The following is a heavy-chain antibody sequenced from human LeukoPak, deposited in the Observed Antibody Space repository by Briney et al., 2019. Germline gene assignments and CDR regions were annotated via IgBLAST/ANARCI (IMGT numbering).Heavy chain of an antibody. CDR1: GFTVTSTY. J-gene: IGHJ4*02. D-gene: IGHD3-22*01. CDR2: IYGGGRT. V-gene: IGHV3-53*01. Sequence: GGSLRLSCAASGFTVTSTYMAWVRQAPGKGLECVAGIYGGGRTYYADSVKGRFIISRDNSKNTLYLQMNSLRAEDTAVYFCGRGVNDLRNYYFYVFGGQGTLVTVSS. CDR3: GRGVNDLRNYYFYVF.